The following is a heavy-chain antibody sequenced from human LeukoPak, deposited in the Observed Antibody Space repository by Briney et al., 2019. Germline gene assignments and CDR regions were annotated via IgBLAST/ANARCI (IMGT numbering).Heavy chain of an antibody. CDR3: ARAFDY. V-gene: IGHV3-48*01. J-gene: IGHJ4*02. Sequence: GGSLRLSCAASGFTFSSYSMKWVRQAPGEGLEWVSYISSSSTIYYAASVKGRFTISRDNAKKSLYLQMNSLRAEDTAVYYCARAFDYWGQGTLVTVSS. CDR1: GFTFSSYS. CDR2: ISSSSTI.